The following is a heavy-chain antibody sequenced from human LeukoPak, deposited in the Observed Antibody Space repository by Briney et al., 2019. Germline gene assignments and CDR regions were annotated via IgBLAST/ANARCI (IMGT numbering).Heavy chain of an antibody. CDR1: GGSFSGYY. D-gene: IGHD2-8*01. J-gene: IGHJ4*02. CDR2: INHSGST. CDR3: ARSLPLGYCTNGVCSHLDY. Sequence: PSETLSLTCAVYGGSFSGYYWSWIRQPPGKGLEWIGEINHSGSTNYNPSLKSRVTISVDTSKNQFSLKPSSVTAADTAVYYCARSLPLGYCTNGVCSHLDYWGQGTLVTVSS. V-gene: IGHV4-34*01.